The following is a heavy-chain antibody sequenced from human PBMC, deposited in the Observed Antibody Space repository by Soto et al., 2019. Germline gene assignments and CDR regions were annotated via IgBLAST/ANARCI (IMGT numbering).Heavy chain of an antibody. V-gene: IGHV1-8*01. D-gene: IGHD6-13*01. CDR1: GYTFTSYD. J-gene: IGHJ2*01. CDR2: MNPNSVNT. Sequence: QVQLVQSGAEVKKPGASVKVSCKASGYTFTSYDLNCVRQATGQGLEWMGWMNPNSVNTGDARKLQGRVTMMSKTSLITCYIALTIPTSEYLAVYLCVRRRFSSSCGYSAIDLWGRGSLVTVSS. CDR3: VRRRFSSSCGYSAIDL.